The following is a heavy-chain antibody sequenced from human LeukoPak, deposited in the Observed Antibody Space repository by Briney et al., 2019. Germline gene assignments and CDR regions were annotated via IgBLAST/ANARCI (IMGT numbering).Heavy chain of an antibody. CDR1: GYTFTGYY. J-gene: IGHJ3*02. Sequence: ASVKVSCKASGYTFTGYYMHWARQAPGQGLEWMGWINPNSGGTNYAQKFQGRVTMTRDTSISTAYMELSRLRSDDTAVYYCARDYYDSSGYSLVGAFDIWGQGTMVTVSS. D-gene: IGHD3-22*01. CDR3: ARDYYDSSGYSLVGAFDI. V-gene: IGHV1-2*02. CDR2: INPNSGGT.